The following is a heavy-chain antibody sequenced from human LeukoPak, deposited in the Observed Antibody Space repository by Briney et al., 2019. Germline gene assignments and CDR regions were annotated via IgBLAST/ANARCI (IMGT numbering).Heavy chain of an antibody. CDR1: GGTFSSYA. V-gene: IGHV1-69*01. CDR3: ARGGYSGYDYEYYFDY. J-gene: IGHJ4*02. Sequence: GSSVNVSCKASGGTFSSYAISWVRQAPGQGLEWMGGIIPIFGTANYAQKFQGRVTITADESTSTAYMELSSLRSEDTAVYYCARGGYSGYDYEYYFDYWGQGTLVTVSS. CDR2: IIPIFGTA. D-gene: IGHD5-12*01.